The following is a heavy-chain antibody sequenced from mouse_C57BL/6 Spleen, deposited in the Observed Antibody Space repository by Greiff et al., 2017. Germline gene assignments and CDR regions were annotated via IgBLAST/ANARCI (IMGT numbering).Heavy chain of an antibody. CDR1: GYTFTSYW. D-gene: IGHD1-1*01. Sequence: QVQLQQSGAELVRPGTSVKLSCKASGYTFTSYWMHWVKQRPGQGLEWIGVIDPSDSSTNYNQKFKGKATMTVDTSSSTAYMQLSSLTSEDSAVYYCARLNYDSSYDDCWGTGTTLTVSS. V-gene: IGHV1-59*01. CDR3: ARLNYDSSYDDC. J-gene: IGHJ2*01. CDR2: IDPSDSST.